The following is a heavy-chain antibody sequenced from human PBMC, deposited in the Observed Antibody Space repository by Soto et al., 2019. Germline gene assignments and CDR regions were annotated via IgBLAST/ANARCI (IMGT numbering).Heavy chain of an antibody. V-gene: IGHV4-59*08. J-gene: IGHJ5*02. CDR2: IYYSGST. Sequence: SENLSLPNTVSAGSIRSYYWSWIRQPPGNGLGWIGYIYYSGSTNYNPSLKSRVTISVDTSKNQFSLKLSSVTAADMVVYYCARCYYDSSGPPGNFDPWGQGTLVTVS. CDR1: AGSIRSYY. CDR3: ARCYYDSSGPPGNFDP. D-gene: IGHD3-22*01.